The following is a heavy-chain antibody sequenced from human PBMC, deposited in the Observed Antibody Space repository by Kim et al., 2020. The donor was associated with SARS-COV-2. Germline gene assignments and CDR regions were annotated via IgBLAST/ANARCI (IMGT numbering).Heavy chain of an antibody. CDR3: ARGGDSSSWLNWFDP. Sequence: GSVQGPFTISRDNSKNTLSLQMNSLRPEDTAVYYCARGGDSSSWLNWFDPWGQGTLVTVSS. V-gene: IGHV3-30*01. D-gene: IGHD6-13*01. J-gene: IGHJ5*02.